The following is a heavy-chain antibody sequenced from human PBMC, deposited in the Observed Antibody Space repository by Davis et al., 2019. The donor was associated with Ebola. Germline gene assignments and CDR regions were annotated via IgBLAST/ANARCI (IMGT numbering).Heavy chain of an antibody. CDR1: GYTFTSYD. CDR2: MNPNSGNT. CDR3: AREYSSSWDGYNWFDP. D-gene: IGHD6-13*01. Sequence: ASVKVSCKASGYTFTSYDINWVRQATGQGLEWMGWMNPNSGNTGYAQKFQGRVTMTRNTSISTAYMELSSLRSEDTAVYYCAREYSSSWDGYNWFDPWGQGTLVTVSS. V-gene: IGHV1-8*01. J-gene: IGHJ5*02.